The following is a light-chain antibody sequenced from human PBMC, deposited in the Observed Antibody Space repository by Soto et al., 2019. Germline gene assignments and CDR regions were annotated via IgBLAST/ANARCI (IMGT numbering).Light chain of an antibody. Sequence: QPVLTQPASVSASRGQSITISCTGTSSDVPGSNSVSWYQQHPGKAPILIIFDVFKRPSGVSDRFSASKSGNTASLTISGLQAEDEADYYCSSYITSAIVVFGGGTKVTVL. CDR2: DVF. CDR3: SSYITSAIVV. J-gene: IGLJ2*01. CDR1: SSDVPGSNS. V-gene: IGLV2-14*01.